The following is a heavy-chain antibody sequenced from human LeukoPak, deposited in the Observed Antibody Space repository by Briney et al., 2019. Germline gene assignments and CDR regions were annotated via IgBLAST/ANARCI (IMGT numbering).Heavy chain of an antibody. V-gene: IGHV3-11*06. J-gene: IGHJ4*02. D-gene: IGHD1-26*01. CDR1: GFTFSDYY. CDR3: ARDRAGGSGSYSDY. CDR2: ISSSGSYT. Sequence: GGSLRLSCAASGFTFSDYYMIWIRQAPGKGLEWVSYISSSGSYTNYEDSVKGRVTISRDNAKNSLYLQMNSLRAEDTAVYYCARDRAGGSGSYSDYWGQGTLVTVSS.